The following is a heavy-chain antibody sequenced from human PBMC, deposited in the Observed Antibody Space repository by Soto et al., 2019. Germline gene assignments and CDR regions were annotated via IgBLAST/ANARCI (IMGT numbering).Heavy chain of an antibody. D-gene: IGHD3-22*01. Sequence: QVRLQESGPGLVKPSQTLSLTCTVSGGSISSGDYYWSWIRQPPGKGLEWIGYIYYSGSTYYNPSLKSRVTISVDTSKNQFSLKLSSVTAADTAVYYCARVDSSGYQPFDYWGQGTLVTVSS. CDR2: IYYSGST. CDR3: ARVDSSGYQPFDY. CDR1: GGSISSGDYY. J-gene: IGHJ4*02. V-gene: IGHV4-30-4*01.